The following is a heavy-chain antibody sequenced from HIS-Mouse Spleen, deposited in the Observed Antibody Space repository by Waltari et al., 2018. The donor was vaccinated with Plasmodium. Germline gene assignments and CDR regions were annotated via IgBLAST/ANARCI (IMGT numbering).Heavy chain of an antibody. CDR1: GFTFSSYG. CDR3: AKDLIAVAGIDY. V-gene: IGHV3-33*06. D-gene: IGHD6-19*01. CDR2: IWYDGSNK. J-gene: IGHJ4*02. Sequence: QVQLVESGGGVVQPGRSLRLAFAASGFTFSSYGMHWVRQAPGKGLEWVAVIWYDGSNKYYADSVKGRFTISRDNSKNTLYLQMNSLRAEDTAVYYCAKDLIAVAGIDYWGQGTLVTVSS.